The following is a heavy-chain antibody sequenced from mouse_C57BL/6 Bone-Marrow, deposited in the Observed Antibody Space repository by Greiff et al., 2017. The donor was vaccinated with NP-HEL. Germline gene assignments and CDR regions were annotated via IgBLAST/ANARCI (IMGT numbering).Heavy chain of an antibody. D-gene: IGHD1-1*01. J-gene: IGHJ2*01. V-gene: IGHV1-69*01. CDR3: ARRELLDTTVGFDY. CDR2: IDPSDSYT. CDR1: GYTFTSYW. Sequence: QVQLQQPGAELVMPGASVKLSCKASGYTFTSYWMHWVKQRPGQGLEWIGEIDPSDSYTNYNQKFKGKSTLTVDKSSSTAYMQLSSLTSEDAAVYYCARRELLDTTVGFDYWGQGTTLTVSS.